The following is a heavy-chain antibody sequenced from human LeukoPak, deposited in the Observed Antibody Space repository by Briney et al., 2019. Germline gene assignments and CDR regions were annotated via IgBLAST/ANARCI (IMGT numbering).Heavy chain of an antibody. CDR3: ARDFGSNGQDAFDI. Sequence: GASVKVSCKASGYTFTGYFIHWARQAPGQGLEWMGWIEPKSGGTNYAQKFQGRVTMTRDTAISAAYMELSRLTTDDTAVYYCARDFGSNGQDAFDIWGQGTMVIVSP. V-gene: IGHV1-2*02. CDR1: GYTFTGYF. D-gene: IGHD3-10*01. J-gene: IGHJ3*02. CDR2: IEPKSGGT.